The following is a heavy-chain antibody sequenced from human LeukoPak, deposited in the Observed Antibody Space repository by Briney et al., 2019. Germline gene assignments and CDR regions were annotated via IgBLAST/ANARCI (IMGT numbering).Heavy chain of an antibody. D-gene: IGHD3-10*01. Sequence: GGSLRLSCAASGFTLSSYWMGWVRQAPGKGLEWVSTISGGGSSTYYADSVKGRFTISRDNSKKRLHLKMNSLRAEDTAVYYCAKDKYYYGSGRNDAFDIWGQGTMVIVSS. CDR1: GFTLSSYW. J-gene: IGHJ3*02. V-gene: IGHV3-23*01. CDR3: AKDKYYYGSGRNDAFDI. CDR2: ISGGGSST.